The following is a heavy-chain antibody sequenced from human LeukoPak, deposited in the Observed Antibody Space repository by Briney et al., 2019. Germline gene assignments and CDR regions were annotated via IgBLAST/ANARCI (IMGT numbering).Heavy chain of an antibody. J-gene: IGHJ5*02. Sequence: SETLSLTCAVSGHSVSSGYYWGWIRQPPGKGLEGIGNVYHSGTTYYNPSLKSRVTISIDTSKNQFSLKLSSVTAADTAVYYCGTTSTSPFDPWGQGTLVTVSS. CDR2: VYHSGTT. CDR1: GHSVSSGYY. D-gene: IGHD2/OR15-2a*01. CDR3: GTTSTSPFDP. V-gene: IGHV4-38-2*01.